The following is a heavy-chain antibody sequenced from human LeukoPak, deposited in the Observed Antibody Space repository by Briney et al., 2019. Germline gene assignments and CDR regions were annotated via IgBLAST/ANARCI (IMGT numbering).Heavy chain of an antibody. V-gene: IGHV4-34*01. CDR3: ARGRGSGGSCFGH. J-gene: IGHJ5*02. CDR2: INHSGST. Sequence: SETLSLTCAVYGGSFSGYYWSWIRQPPGKGLEWIGEINHSGSTNYNPSLKSRVTISVGTSKNQFSLKLSSVTAADTAVYYCARGRGSGGSCFGHWGQGTLVTVSS. CDR1: GGSFSGYY. D-gene: IGHD2-15*01.